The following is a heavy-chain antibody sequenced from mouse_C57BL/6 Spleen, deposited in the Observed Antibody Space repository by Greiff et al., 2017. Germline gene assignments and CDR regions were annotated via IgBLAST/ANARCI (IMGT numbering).Heavy chain of an antibody. CDR2: ISSGSSTI. CDR3: ARPGYGSSFAWFAY. D-gene: IGHD1-1*01. J-gene: IGHJ3*01. CDR1: GFTFSDYG. Sequence: DVMLVESGGGLVKPGGSLKLSCAASGFTFSDYGMHWVRQAPEKGLEWVAYISSGSSTIYYADTEKGRFTISRDNAKNTLFLQMTSLRSEDTAMYYCARPGYGSSFAWFAYWGQGTLVTVYA. V-gene: IGHV5-17*01.